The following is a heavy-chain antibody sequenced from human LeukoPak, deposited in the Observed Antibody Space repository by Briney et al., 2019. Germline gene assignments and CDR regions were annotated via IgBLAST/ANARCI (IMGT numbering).Heavy chain of an antibody. J-gene: IGHJ4*02. V-gene: IGHV3-21*01. D-gene: IGHD3-22*01. CDR2: ISSSSTCI. Sequence: GGSLRLSCAASGFTFSSFTMNWVRQAPGKGLEWVSSISSSSTCIYYADSVKGRFTISRDNAKNSLYLQMNSLRAEDTAVYYCATMTYYYDSSGYYAYYFDYWGQGTLVTVSS. CDR3: ATMTYYYDSSGYYAYYFDY. CDR1: GFTFSSFT.